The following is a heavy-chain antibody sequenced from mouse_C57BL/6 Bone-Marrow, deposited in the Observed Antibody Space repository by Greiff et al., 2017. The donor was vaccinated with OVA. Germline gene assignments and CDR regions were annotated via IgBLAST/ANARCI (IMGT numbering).Heavy chain of an antibody. Sequence: VQLQQSGPELVKPGASVQISCKASGYSFTDYNMNWVKQSNGKSLEWIGVINPNYGTTSYNQKFKGKATLTVDPSSSTAYMQLNSLTSEDSAVYYCASRYYYGSAPFDYWGQGTTLTVSS. D-gene: IGHD1-1*01. J-gene: IGHJ2*01. CDR2: INPNYGTT. CDR1: GYSFTDYN. CDR3: ASRYYYGSAPFDY. V-gene: IGHV1-39*01.